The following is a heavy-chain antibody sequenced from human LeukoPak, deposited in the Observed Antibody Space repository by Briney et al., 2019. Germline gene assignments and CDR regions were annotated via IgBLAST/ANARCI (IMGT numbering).Heavy chain of an antibody. V-gene: IGHV4-31*03. Sequence: SETLSLTCTVSGGSISSGDYYWSWIRRHPGKGLEWIAYIFYSGTSYYNPSLKSRVMISVDTSKNQFSLKLSSVTAADTAIYYCARTCSGGSFYLAFDIWGQGTMVTVSS. CDR1: GGSISSGDYY. D-gene: IGHD2-15*01. CDR2: IFYSGTS. CDR3: ARTCSGGSFYLAFDI. J-gene: IGHJ3*02.